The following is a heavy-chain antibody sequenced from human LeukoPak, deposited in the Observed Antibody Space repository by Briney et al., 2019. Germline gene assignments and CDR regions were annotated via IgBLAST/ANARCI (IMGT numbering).Heavy chain of an antibody. CDR1: GYTLTELS. Sequence: ASVKVSCKVSGYTLTELSMHWVRQAPGKGLEWMGGFDPEDGETIYAQKFQGRVTMTGDTSTDTAYMELSSLRSEDTAVYYCATPARDSFSSGWYGGWYFDYWGQGTLVTVSS. D-gene: IGHD6-19*01. V-gene: IGHV1-24*01. CDR3: ATPARDSFSSGWYGGWYFDY. J-gene: IGHJ4*02. CDR2: FDPEDGET.